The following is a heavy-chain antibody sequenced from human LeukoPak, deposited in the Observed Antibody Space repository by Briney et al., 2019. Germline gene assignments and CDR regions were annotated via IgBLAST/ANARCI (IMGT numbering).Heavy chain of an antibody. CDR2: ISSSSSYI. J-gene: IGHJ4*02. Sequence: GGSLRLSCAASGFTFSSYSMNWVRQAPGKGLEWVSSISSSSSYIYYADSVKGRFTISRDNAKNSLYLQMNSLRAEDTALYYCAKGSYRQILTGYLYYFDYWGQGTLVTVSS. D-gene: IGHD3-9*01. V-gene: IGHV3-21*04. CDR1: GFTFSSYS. CDR3: AKGSYRQILTGYLYYFDY.